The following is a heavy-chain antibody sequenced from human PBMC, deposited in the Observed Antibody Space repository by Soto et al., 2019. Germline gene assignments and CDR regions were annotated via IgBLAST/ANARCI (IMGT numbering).Heavy chain of an antibody. CDR1: GGSFSGYY. Sequence: PSETLSLTCAVYGGSFSGYYWSWIRQPPGKGLEWIGEINHSGSTNYNPSLKSRVTISVDTSKNQFSLKLSSVTAADTAVYYCARGKGAAGTYYYGMDVWGQGTTVTVSS. J-gene: IGHJ6*02. V-gene: IGHV4-34*01. D-gene: IGHD6-13*01. CDR2: INHSGST. CDR3: ARGKGAAGTYYYGMDV.